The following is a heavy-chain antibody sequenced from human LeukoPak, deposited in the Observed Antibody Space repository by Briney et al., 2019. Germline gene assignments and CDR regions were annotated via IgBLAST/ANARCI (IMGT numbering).Heavy chain of an antibody. CDR1: GFTFISYN. J-gene: IGHJ6*03. D-gene: IGHD2-15*01. V-gene: IGHV3-23*01. Sequence: GGSLRLSCAASGFTFISYNMSWVRQAPGKGLEWVSAISGSGGSTYYADSVKGRFTISRDNSKNTLYLQMNSLRAEDTAVYYCARSDCSGGSCYFLYYYYYYMDVWGKGTTVTVSS. CDR3: ARSDCSGGSCYFLYYYYYYMDV. CDR2: ISGSGGST.